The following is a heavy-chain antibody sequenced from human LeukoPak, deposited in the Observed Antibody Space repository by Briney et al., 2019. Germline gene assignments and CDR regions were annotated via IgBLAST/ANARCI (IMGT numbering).Heavy chain of an antibody. CDR2: MNPNSGNT. CDR1: GYTFTSYD. D-gene: IGHD6-13*01. J-gene: IGHJ4*02. CDR3: ARVYRRSSSWDPYFDY. Sequence: ASVKVSCKASGYTFTSYDINWVRQATGQGLEWMGWMNPNSGNTGYAQKFQGRVTMTRDTSISTAYMELSRLRSDDTAVYYCARVYRRSSSWDPYFDYWGQGTLVTVSS. V-gene: IGHV1-8*01.